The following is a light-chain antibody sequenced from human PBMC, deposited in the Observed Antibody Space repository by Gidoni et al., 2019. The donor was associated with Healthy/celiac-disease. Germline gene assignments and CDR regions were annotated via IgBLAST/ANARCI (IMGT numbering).Light chain of an antibody. V-gene: IGLV1-44*01. J-gene: IGLJ2*01. Sequence: QSVLTQPPSASGTPGQRVTISCSGSSSNIGSNTVNWYQQLPGTPPKLLIYSNNQRPSGVPDRFSSSKSGTSASLAISGLQSEDEADYYCAAWDDSLNGPVVFGGGTKLTVL. CDR1: SSNIGSNT. CDR2: SNN. CDR3: AAWDDSLNGPVV.